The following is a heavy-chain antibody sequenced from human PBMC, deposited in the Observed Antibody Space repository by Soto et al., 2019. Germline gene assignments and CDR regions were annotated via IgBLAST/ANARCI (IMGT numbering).Heavy chain of an antibody. V-gene: IGHV3-33*01. CDR2: IWFDGGDK. CDR3: ARDRRGDFYYYHGLDV. Sequence: QVQLVESGGGVVQPGRSLRLSCAASGFTFSSYVMHWVRQAPGKGLEWVALIWFDGGDKYYADSVKGRFTISRDISKSTLYLQMTGLRAEDTAVYYCARDRRGDFYYYHGLDVWGQGTTVTVSS. CDR1: GFTFSSYV. J-gene: IGHJ6*02.